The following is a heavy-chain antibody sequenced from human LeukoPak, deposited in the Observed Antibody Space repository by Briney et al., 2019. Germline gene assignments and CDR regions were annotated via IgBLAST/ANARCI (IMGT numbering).Heavy chain of an antibody. CDR1: GFTFSSYA. CDR2: ISGSGGST. V-gene: IGHV3-23*01. CDR3: AKPRRGTVSSYYYGMDV. J-gene: IGHJ6*02. D-gene: IGHD4-17*01. Sequence: GGSLRLSCAASGFTFSSYAMSWVRQAPGKGLEWVSAISGSGGSTYYADSVKGRFTISRDNSKNTLYLQMNSLRAEDTAVYYRAKPRRGTVSSYYYGMDVWGQGTTVTVSS.